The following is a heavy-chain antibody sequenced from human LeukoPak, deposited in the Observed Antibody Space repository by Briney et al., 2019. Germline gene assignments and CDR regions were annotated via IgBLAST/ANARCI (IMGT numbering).Heavy chain of an antibody. CDR2: ISTSSSYI. CDR3: ARGASVVAGNDNAFDI. V-gene: IGHV3-21*01. D-gene: IGHD6-19*01. Sequence: GGSLRLSCAASGFTFSNYEMNWVRQAPGKGLEWVSSISTSSSYIYYADSVKGRFTISRDNAKKSLYLQMNSLRADDTAVYYCARGASVVAGNDNAFDIWGQGTMVTVSS. CDR1: GFTFSNYE. J-gene: IGHJ3*02.